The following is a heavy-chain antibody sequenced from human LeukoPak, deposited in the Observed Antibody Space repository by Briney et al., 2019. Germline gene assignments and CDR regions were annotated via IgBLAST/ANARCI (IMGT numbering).Heavy chain of an antibody. V-gene: IGHV1-2*02. Sequence: ASVKVSCKASGYTFTGYYMHWVRQAPGQGLEWMGWINPNSGGTNYAQKFQGRVTMTRGTSISTAYMELSRLRSDDTAAYYCARDQGYSSSWYHWFDPWGQGTLVTVSS. D-gene: IGHD6-13*01. J-gene: IGHJ5*02. CDR3: ARDQGYSSSWYHWFDP. CDR2: INPNSGGT. CDR1: GYTFTGYY.